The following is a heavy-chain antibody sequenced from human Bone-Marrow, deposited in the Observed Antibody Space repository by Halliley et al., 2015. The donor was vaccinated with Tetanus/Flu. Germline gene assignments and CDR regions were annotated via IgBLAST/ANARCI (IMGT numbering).Heavy chain of an antibody. J-gene: IGHJ4*02. CDR3: AVFGKQLTSWGFDS. V-gene: IGHV3-74*01. D-gene: IGHD2-2*01. Sequence: WVSRIDPDGNITNYADSVKCQFTISRDNAKNTLYLQMNNLSPEDTAIYYCAVFGKQLTSWGFDSWGQGTLVTVSS. CDR2: IDPDGNIT.